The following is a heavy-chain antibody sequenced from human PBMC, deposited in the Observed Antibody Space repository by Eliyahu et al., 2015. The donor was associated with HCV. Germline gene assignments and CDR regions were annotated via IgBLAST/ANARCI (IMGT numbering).Heavy chain of an antibody. J-gene: IGHJ1*01. CDR3: ARDPSSYSSSSSKYFQH. V-gene: IGHV1-18*04. CDR1: GYTFSSYG. CDR2: ISAYNGKT. D-gene: IGHD6-6*01. Sequence: QVQQVQSGPEVKKPGASVKVSCTASGYTFSSYGFSWVRQAPGQGLEWMGWISAYNGKTNYAQKFQGRVTLTTDTSTSTAYMELRSLRSDDTAVYYCARDPSSYSSSSSKYFQHWGQGTLVTVSS.